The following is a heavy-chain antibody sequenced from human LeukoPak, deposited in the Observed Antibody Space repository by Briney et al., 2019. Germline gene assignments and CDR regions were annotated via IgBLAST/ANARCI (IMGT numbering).Heavy chain of an antibody. Sequence: PSETLSLTCTVSGGSISGFYWNWIRQSPGKGLEWIGYIYYSGSTNYNPSLKSRVTISVDTSKNQFSLKLSSVTAADTAVYYCARGSSWYVFDYWGQGTLVTVSS. D-gene: IGHD6-13*01. CDR1: GGSISGFY. V-gene: IGHV4-59*12. CDR2: IYYSGST. CDR3: ARGSSWYVFDY. J-gene: IGHJ4*02.